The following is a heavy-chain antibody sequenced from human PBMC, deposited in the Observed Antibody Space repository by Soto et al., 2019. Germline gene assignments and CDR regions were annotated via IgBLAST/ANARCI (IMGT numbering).Heavy chain of an antibody. V-gene: IGHV1-18*01. CDR2: ISAYNGNT. J-gene: IGHJ5*02. CDR1: GYNFNSYT. D-gene: IGHD1-26*01. Sequence: QVQLVQSGAEVKKPGASVKVSCKASGYNFNSYTISWVRQAPGQGLEWMGRISAYNGNTNYAQKLQGRVTMTTDTATSTAYMELRSLRSDDTAVYHCARVVGARGHWFDPWGQGTLVTVSS. CDR3: ARVVGARGHWFDP.